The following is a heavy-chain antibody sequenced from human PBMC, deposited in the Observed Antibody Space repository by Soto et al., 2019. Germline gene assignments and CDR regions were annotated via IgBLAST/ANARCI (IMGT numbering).Heavy chain of an antibody. CDR1: GFTFSSYA. V-gene: IGHV3-30-3*01. J-gene: IGHJ4*02. CDR3: ARGVDVWFGELLEY. CDR2: ISYDGSNK. Sequence: QVQLVESGGGVVQPGRSLRLSCAASGFTFSSYAMHWVRQAPGKGLEWVAVISYDGSNKYYADSVKGRFTISRDNSKNALDLQMNSLRAEDTAVYYCARGVDVWFGELLEYWGQGTLVTVSS. D-gene: IGHD3-10*01.